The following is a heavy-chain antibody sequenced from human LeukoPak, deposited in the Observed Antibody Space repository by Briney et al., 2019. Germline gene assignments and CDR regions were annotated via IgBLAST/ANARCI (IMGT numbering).Heavy chain of an antibody. V-gene: IGHV1-69*05. CDR3: ARDDYGGTDAFDI. D-gene: IGHD4-23*01. CDR1: GGTFSSYA. CDR2: IIPIFGTT. Sequence: SVKVSCKASGGTFSSYAISWVRQAPGQGLEWMGRIIPIFGTTNYAQKFQGRVTITTDESTSTAYMELSSLRSEDTAVYYCARDDYGGTDAFDIWGQGTMVTVSS. J-gene: IGHJ3*02.